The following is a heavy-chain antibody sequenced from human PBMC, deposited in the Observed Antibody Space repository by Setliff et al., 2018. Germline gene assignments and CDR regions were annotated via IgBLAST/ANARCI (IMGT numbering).Heavy chain of an antibody. CDR3: ARDSPTVVTHIRAFDI. V-gene: IGHV1-18*01. CDR2: ISASNGNT. CDR1: GYTFTNYG. D-gene: IGHD4-17*01. J-gene: IGHJ3*02. Sequence: ASVKVSCKASGYTFTNYGISWVRQAPGQGLEWMGWISASNGNTNSAQKLQGRVTMTTDTSTSTAYIELRSLRSDDTAVYYCARDSPTVVTHIRAFDIWGQGTRVTVSS.